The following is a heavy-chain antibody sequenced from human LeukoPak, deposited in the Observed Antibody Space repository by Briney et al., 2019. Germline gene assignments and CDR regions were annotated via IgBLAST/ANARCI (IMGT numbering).Heavy chain of an antibody. CDR2: ISGSGGIT. D-gene: IGHD3-22*01. CDR1: GFTFSSAS. CDR3: ARDLYGCSDSSAYFSPFDY. J-gene: IGHJ4*02. V-gene: IGHV3-23*01. Sequence: GGSLRLSCAASGFTFSSASMSWVRQAPGKGLEWVSAISGSGGITYYADSVKGRFTISRDNSKNTLYLQMNSLRAEDTAVYYCARDLYGCSDSSAYFSPFDYGGEGPLATASA.